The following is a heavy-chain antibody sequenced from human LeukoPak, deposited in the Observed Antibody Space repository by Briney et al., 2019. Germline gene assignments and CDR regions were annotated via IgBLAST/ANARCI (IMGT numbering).Heavy chain of an antibody. Sequence: PGGSLRLSCTASGFTFSDYYMSWIRQAPGKGLEWVSAISGSGGSTYYADSVKGRFTISRDNSNNTLYLQVNSLRAEDTGVYYCAKAPISSWGNDFWGQGTLVTVSS. CDR2: ISGSGGST. CDR3: AKAPISSWGNDF. V-gene: IGHV3-23*01. D-gene: IGHD6-6*01. J-gene: IGHJ4*02. CDR1: GFTFSDYY.